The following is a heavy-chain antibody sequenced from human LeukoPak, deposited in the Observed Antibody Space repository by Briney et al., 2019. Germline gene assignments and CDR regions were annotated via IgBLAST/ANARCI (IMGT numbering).Heavy chain of an antibody. D-gene: IGHD5-12*01. CDR2: IYSGGTT. J-gene: IGHJ3*02. CDR1: GFNVSSSY. CDR3: ASPLSGQSFDI. Sequence: GGSLRLSCAASGFNVSSSYMSWVRQAPGKGLEWVSIIYSGGTTYYADSVRGRFTVSRDKSKNTLYLQMNSLRAEDTAVYYCASPLSGQSFDIWAQGTMVTVSS. V-gene: IGHV3-53*01.